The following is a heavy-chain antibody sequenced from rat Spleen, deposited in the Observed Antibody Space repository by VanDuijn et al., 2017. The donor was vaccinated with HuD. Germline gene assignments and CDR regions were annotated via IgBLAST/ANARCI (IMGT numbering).Heavy chain of an antibody. CDR1: GFTLSDYN. J-gene: IGHJ2*01. Sequence: EVQLVESGGGLVQPGRSLKLSCEVSGFTLSDYNMAWVRQAPRKGLEWVATIIYDGRRNYYRDSGKGRFTISRDSAKSSLYLQMDSLRSEDTATYYCARHGYNSYFDYWGQGVMVTVSS. CDR2: IIYDGRRN. CDR3: ARHGYNSYFDY. D-gene: IGHD1-9*01. V-gene: IGHV5S10*01.